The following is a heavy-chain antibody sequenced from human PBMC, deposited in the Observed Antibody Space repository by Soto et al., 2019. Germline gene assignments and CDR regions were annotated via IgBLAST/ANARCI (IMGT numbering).Heavy chain of an antibody. V-gene: IGHV1-69*12. Sequence: QVQLVQSGAEVKKPGSSVKVSCKAYGGTFNNYAISWVRQAPGQGLEWMGGIIPIFGSANYAQKFQGRVKITADESTRTAYVELSSLRSEDTAVYYCARAYSVSSYYYSMDVWGQGTTVTVSS. J-gene: IGHJ6*02. CDR1: GGTFNNYA. D-gene: IGHD1-26*01. CDR3: ARAYSVSSYYYSMDV. CDR2: IIPIFGSA.